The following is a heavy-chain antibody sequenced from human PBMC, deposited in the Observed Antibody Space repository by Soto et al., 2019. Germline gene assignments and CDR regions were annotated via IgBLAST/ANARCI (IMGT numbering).Heavy chain of an antibody. D-gene: IGHD2-2*01. CDR2: IIPISGTA. CDR3: ATSQGSSTSLEIYYYYYYGMDV. J-gene: IGHJ6*02. V-gene: IGHV1-69*01. CDR1: GGTFSSYA. Sequence: QVQLVQSGAEVKKPGSSVKVSCKASGGTFSSYAISWVRQAPGQGLEWMGGIIPISGTANYAQTFQGRVTITADESTSTAYMKLSSLRSEDTAVYYCATSQGSSTSLEIYYYYYYGMDVWGQGTTVTVSS.